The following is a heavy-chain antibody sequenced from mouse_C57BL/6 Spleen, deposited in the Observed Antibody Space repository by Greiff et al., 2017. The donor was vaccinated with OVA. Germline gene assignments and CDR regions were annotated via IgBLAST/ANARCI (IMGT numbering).Heavy chain of an antibody. V-gene: IGHV7-1*01. J-gene: IGHJ3*01. CDR2: SRNKANDYTT. CDR1: GFTFSDFY. CDR3: ARDGGYDGAWFAY. Sequence: EVKVVESGGGLVQSGRSLRLSCATSGFTFSDFYMEWVRQAPGKGLEWIAASRNKANDYTTEYSASVKGRFIVSRDTSQSILYLQMNALRAEDTAIYYCARDGGYDGAWFAYWGQGTLVTVSA. D-gene: IGHD3-1*01.